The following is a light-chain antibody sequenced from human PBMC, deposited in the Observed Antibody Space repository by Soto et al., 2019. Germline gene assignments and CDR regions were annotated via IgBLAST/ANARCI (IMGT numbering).Light chain of an antibody. CDR3: QQRSNWPPLT. CDR2: DAS. CDR1: QSVSSY. Sequence: EIVLTQCPATMSLSPGERATLSCRASQSVSSYLAWYQQKPGQAPRLFIYDASNRATGIPARFSGSGSGTDFTLTISSLEPEDFAVYYCQQRSNWPPLTFGGGTKVEIK. J-gene: IGKJ4*01. V-gene: IGKV3-11*01.